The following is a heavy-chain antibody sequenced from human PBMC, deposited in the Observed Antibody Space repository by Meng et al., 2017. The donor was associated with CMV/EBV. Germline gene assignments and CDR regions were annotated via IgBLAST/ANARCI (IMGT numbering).Heavy chain of an antibody. J-gene: IGHJ4*02. Sequence: GGSLRLSCAASGFTFSTYSMNWVRQAPGKGLEWVSYITSGSSSTYYADSVKGRFSISRDNGKNSLSLHMTSLRGEDTAVYYCARGADYGDPSPRIFDYWGQGTLVTVS. CDR3: ARGADYGDPSPRIFDY. D-gene: IGHD4/OR15-4a*01. V-gene: IGHV3-48*04. CDR1: GFTFSTYS. CDR2: ITSGSSST.